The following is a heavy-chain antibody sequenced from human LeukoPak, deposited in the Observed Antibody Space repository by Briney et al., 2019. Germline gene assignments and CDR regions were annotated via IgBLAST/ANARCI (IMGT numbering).Heavy chain of an antibody. CDR3: ARDGYSSTLYYFDY. J-gene: IGHJ4*02. Sequence: GGSLRLSCAASGFTFSSYAMHWVRQAPGKGLEYVSAISSNGGSTCYANSVKGRFTISRDNSKNTLYLQMGSLRAEDMAVYYCARDGYSSTLYYFDYWGQGTLVTVSS. CDR2: ISSNGGST. CDR1: GFTFSSYA. D-gene: IGHD6-13*01. V-gene: IGHV3-64*01.